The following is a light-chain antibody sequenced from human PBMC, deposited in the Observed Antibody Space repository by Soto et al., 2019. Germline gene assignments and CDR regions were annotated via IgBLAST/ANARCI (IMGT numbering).Light chain of an antibody. CDR2: GAS. J-gene: IGKJ2*01. Sequence: EIGLTQAPGTLCLSPGVRGTLSCRASQSVSRDNLASYQQKPGQAHRLLIYGASSRAPGIPDRFSGSGSGTDFTLTISRLEPEDFAVYSCQQYDREPYIFCQGSKVEIK. V-gene: IGKV3-20*01. CDR3: QQYDREPYI. CDR1: QSVSRDN.